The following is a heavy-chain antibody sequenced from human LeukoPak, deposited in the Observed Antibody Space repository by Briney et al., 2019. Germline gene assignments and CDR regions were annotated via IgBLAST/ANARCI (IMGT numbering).Heavy chain of an antibody. CDR3: AVDFVGTTNVFDY. J-gene: IGHJ4*02. CDR1: GYTFTSYD. CDR2: MNPNSGNT. D-gene: IGHD1-26*01. V-gene: IGHV1-8*02. Sequence: ASVKVSCKASGYTFTSYDINWVRQATGQGLEWMGWMNPNSGNTGYARKFQGRVTMTRSTSIRTAYMELSSLTSGDTAVYYCAVDFVGTTNVFDYWGQGTLVTVSS.